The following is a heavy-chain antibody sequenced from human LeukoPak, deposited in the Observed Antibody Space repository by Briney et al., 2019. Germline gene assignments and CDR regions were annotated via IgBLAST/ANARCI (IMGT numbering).Heavy chain of an antibody. CDR2: IYYSGGT. J-gene: IGHJ4*02. CDR1: GGSISSGGYY. D-gene: IGHD1-1*01. V-gene: IGHV4-31*03. CDR3: ARGLLERQSA. Sequence: PSEALSLTCTVSGGSISSGGYYWSWIRQHPGKGLEWIGYIYYSGGTYYNPSLKSRVTISVDTSKNQFSLKLSSVTAADTAVYYCARGLLERQSAWGQGTLVTVSS.